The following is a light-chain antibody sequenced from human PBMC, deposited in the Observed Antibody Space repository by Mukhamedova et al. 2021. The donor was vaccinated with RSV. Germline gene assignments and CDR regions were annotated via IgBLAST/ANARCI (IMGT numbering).Light chain of an antibody. J-gene: IGKJ4*01. Sequence: WYQRRVHGRPPQLLIYAASILQSGVPSRFSGRGSGTDFTLTISNLQPEDFANYYCQQSFSVPLTFGGGTTVGLK. CDR3: QQSFSVPLT. V-gene: IGKV1-39*01. CDR2: AAS.